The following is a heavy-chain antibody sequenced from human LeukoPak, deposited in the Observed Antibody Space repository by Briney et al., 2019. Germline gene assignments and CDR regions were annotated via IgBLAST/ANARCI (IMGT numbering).Heavy chain of an antibody. V-gene: IGHV3-30*04. CDR2: ISYDGSNK. Sequence: PGGSLRLSCAASGFTFSSYAMHWVRQAPGKGLEWVAVISYDGSNKYYADSVEGRFTISRDNSKNTLYLQMNSLRAEDTAVYYCARDRAIAAAGLNWFDPWGQGTLVTVSS. J-gene: IGHJ5*02. D-gene: IGHD6-13*01. CDR3: ARDRAIAAAGLNWFDP. CDR1: GFTFSSYA.